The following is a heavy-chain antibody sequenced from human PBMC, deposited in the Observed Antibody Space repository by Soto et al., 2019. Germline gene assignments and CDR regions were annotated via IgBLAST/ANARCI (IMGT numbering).Heavy chain of an antibody. V-gene: IGHV3-49*04. D-gene: IGHD3-3*01. Sequence: GGSLRLSCTASGFTFNDYTLSWVRQAPGKGLEWVGFIRNPGYGGTTEYATSVKGRFIISRDDSMSSAYLQLNSLKVDDSAVYYCVRGSFGYYGPWGQGTLVTVSS. CDR1: GFTFNDYT. CDR3: VRGSFGYYGP. CDR2: IRNPGYGGTT. J-gene: IGHJ5*02.